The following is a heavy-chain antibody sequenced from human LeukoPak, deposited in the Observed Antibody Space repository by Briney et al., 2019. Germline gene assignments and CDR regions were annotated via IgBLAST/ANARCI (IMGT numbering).Heavy chain of an antibody. CDR2: INPNSGGT. CDR3: ARAGIGYSSSWYLDAFDI. CDR1: GYTFTGYY. V-gene: IGHV1-2*02. Sequence: ASVKVSCKASGYTFTGYYMHWVRQAPGQGLEWMGWINPNSGGTNYAQKFQGRVTMTRDTSISTAYMELSRLRSDDTAVYYCARAGIGYSSSWYLDAFDIWGQGTMVTVSS. J-gene: IGHJ3*02. D-gene: IGHD6-13*01.